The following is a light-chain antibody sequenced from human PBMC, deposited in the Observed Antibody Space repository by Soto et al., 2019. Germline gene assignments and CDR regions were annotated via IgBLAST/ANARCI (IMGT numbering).Light chain of an antibody. CDR3: HYYGSSPRI. Sequence: EIVLTQSPGSLSLSPGEGATLSCRASQSVTNSHLAWYQQKPGQAPRLLIYGASRRAPGIPDRFSGRGFATDFTLTISRLEPEDFAVYYCHYYGSSPRIFGPGTKVDIK. CDR2: GAS. J-gene: IGKJ3*01. V-gene: IGKV3-20*01. CDR1: QSVTNSH.